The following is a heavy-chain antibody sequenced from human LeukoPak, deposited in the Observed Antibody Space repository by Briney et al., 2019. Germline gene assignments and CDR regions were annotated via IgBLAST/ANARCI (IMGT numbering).Heavy chain of an antibody. CDR2: IYSDGST. V-gene: IGHV3-66*01. CDR1: RFTVSDKY. J-gene: IGHJ4*02. CDR3: ARDLTYGDKRGYYFDY. Sequence: GGSLRLSWAASRFTVSDKYMSWVRQAPGKGREWVSVIYSDGSTYYADSVKGRFTISRDNSKNTLYLQMNSLRAEDTAVYYCARDLTYGDKRGYYFDYWGQGTLVTVSS. D-gene: IGHD4-23*01.